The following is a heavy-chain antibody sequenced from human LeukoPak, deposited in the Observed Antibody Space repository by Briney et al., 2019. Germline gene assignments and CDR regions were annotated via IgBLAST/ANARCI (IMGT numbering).Heavy chain of an antibody. V-gene: IGHV3-23*01. CDR2: ISGSGGST. CDR3: AKDTNYDFWSGYD. J-gene: IGHJ4*02. D-gene: IGHD3-3*01. CDR1: GFTFSSYA. Sequence: GGSLRLSCAASGFTFSSYAMSWVRQAPGKGLEWVSAISGSGGSTYYADSVKGRFTISRDNSKNTLYLQMNSLRAKDTAVYYCAKDTNYDFWSGYDWGQGTLVTVSS.